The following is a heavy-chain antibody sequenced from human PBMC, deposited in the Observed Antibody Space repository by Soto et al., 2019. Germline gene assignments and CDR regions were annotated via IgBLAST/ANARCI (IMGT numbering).Heavy chain of an antibody. CDR3: ARAGKGLLKTSGFQH. J-gene: IGHJ1*01. CDR2: INAGNGNT. V-gene: IGHV1-3*01. Sequence: ASVKVSCKASGYTFTSYAMHWVRQAPGQRLEWMGWINAGNGNTKYSQKFQGRVTMTRDTSTSTVYMELSSLRSGDTAVYYCARAGKGLLKTSGFQHWGQGTLVTVSS. CDR1: GYTFTSYA. D-gene: IGHD3-22*01.